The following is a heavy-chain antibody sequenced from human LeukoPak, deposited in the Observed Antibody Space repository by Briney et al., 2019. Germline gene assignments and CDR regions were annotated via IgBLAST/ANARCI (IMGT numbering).Heavy chain of an antibody. CDR3: ASAPREDCVPGD. CDR1: GGSFSGYY. CDR2: INHSGST. D-gene: IGHD2-21*02. V-gene: IGHV4-34*01. J-gene: IGHJ4*02. Sequence: SETLSLTCAVYGGSFSGYYWSWIRQPPGKGLEWIGEINHSGSTNYNPSLKSRVTISVDTSKNQFSLKLSSVTAADTAVYYCASAPREDCVPGDWGQGTLVTVSS.